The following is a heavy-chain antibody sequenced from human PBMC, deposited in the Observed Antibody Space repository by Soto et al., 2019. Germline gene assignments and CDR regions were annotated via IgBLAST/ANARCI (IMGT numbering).Heavy chain of an antibody. CDR1: GFTFSNYA. D-gene: IGHD6-13*01. CDR3: AKDQGSSWYEIDY. V-gene: IGHV3-23*01. J-gene: IGHJ4*02. CDR2: ISGSGGST. Sequence: EVQLLESGGGLVQPGGSLRLSCAASGFTFSNYAVTWVRQAPGKGLEWVSTISGSGGSTYYADSVKGRFTISRDTSKNTLYQQMNSLRAEDTAVYYCAKDQGSSWYEIDYWGQGTLVTVSS.